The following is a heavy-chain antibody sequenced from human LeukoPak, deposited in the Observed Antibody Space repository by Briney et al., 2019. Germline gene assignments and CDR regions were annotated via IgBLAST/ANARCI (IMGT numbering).Heavy chain of an antibody. V-gene: IGHV3-23*01. D-gene: IGHD3-22*01. J-gene: IGHJ4*02. CDR3: AKDTSTDYYDSSGYIDY. CDR1: GFTFSSYA. Sequence: GGSLRLSCAASGFTFSSYAMSWVRQAPGKGLEWVSAISGSGGSTYYADSVKGRFTISRDNPKNTLYLQMNSLRAEDTAVYYCAKDTSTDYYDSSGYIDYWGQGTLVTVSS. CDR2: ISGSGGST.